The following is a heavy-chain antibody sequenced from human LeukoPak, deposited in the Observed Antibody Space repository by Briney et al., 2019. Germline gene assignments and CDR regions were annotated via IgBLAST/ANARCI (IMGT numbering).Heavy chain of an antibody. J-gene: IGHJ3*02. D-gene: IGHD2-2*01. CDR3: ARGSGVPAADAFDI. CDR2: ISSSSSTI. V-gene: IGHV3-48*04. CDR1: GFTFSSYS. Sequence: GGSLRLSCAASGFTFSSYSMNWVRQAPGKGLEWVSYISSSSSTIYYADSVKGRFTISRDNAKNSLYLQMNSLRAEDTAVYYCARGSGVPAADAFDIWGQGTMVTVSS.